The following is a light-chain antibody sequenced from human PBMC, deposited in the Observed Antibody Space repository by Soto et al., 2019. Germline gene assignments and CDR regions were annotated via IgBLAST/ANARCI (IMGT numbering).Light chain of an antibody. CDR1: QSVSSSY. CDR2: GAS. CDR3: QQYDSSLWT. Sequence: EIVLTQSPGTLSLSPGERATLSCRASQSVSSSYLAWYQQKPGQAPRLLIYGASSRATGIPDRFSGSGSETDFTLTISRLEPEDFAVYYCQQYDSSLWTFGQGTKVEIK. V-gene: IGKV3-20*01. J-gene: IGKJ1*01.